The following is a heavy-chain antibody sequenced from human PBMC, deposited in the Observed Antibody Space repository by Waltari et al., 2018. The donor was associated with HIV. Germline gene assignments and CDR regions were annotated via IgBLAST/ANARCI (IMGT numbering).Heavy chain of an antibody. Sequence: EVQVVAPGGDLVQPGGSLRLSCAASGFPFRRFWMSWVRQAPGKGLQWVATIKPDGSQSYYVDSVRGRFTISKDNAKASLSLQMNSLRGEDTGFYFCASAGWYNDFDVWGQGTMVIVSS. CDR2: IKPDGSQS. CDR1: GFPFRRFW. V-gene: IGHV3-7*01. J-gene: IGHJ3*01. D-gene: IGHD1-20*01. CDR3: ASAGWYNDFDV.